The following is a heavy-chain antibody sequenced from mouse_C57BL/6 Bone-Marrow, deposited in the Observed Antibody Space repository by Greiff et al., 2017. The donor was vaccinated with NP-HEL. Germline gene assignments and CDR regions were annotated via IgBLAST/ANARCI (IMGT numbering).Heavy chain of an antibody. CDR2: IGPGSGST. Sequence: VQGVESGAELVKPGASVKISCKASGYTFTDYYINWVKQRPGQGLEWIGKIGPGSGSTYYNEKFKGKATLTADKSSSTAYMQLSSLTSEDSAVDFCARGAITTVVSTGTSMYFDVWGTGTTVTVSS. CDR3: ARGAITTVVSTGTSMYFDV. CDR1: GYTFTDYY. D-gene: IGHD1-1*01. J-gene: IGHJ1*03. V-gene: IGHV1-77*01.